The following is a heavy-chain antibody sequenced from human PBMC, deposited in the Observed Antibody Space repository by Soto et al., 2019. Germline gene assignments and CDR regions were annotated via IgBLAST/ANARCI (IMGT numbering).Heavy chain of an antibody. D-gene: IGHD3-22*01. CDR2: IIPIFGTA. CDR3: ARVDGVYYDSSGYNFKWSWFAP. V-gene: IGHV1-69*01. Sequence: QVQLVQSGAEVKKPGSSVKVSCKASGGTFSSYAISWVRQAPGQGLEWMGGIIPIFGTANYAQKFQGRVTITADESTSTAYMELSSLRSEDTAVYYCARVDGVYYDSSGYNFKWSWFAPWGQGTLVTVSS. J-gene: IGHJ5*02. CDR1: GGTFSSYA.